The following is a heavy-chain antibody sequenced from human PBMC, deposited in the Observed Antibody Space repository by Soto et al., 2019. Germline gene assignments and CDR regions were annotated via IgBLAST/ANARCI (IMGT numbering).Heavy chain of an antibody. CDR1: GFTFSSYA. J-gene: IGHJ4*02. CDR3: AKDRSSGSYSKRADY. Sequence: PGGSLRLSCAASGFTFSSYAMTWVRQAPGKGLEWVSAISGSGGNTYYADSVKGRFTISRDNSKSTVYVQMNGLRAEDTALYYCAKDRSSGSYSKRADYWGQGTQVTVSS. CDR2: ISGSGGNT. V-gene: IGHV3-23*01. D-gene: IGHD1-26*01.